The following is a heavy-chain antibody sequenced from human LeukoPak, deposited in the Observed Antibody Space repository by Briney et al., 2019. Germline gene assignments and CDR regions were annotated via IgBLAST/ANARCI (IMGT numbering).Heavy chain of an antibody. Sequence: SVKVSCKASGGTFSSYAISWVRQAPGQGLEWMGGIIPIFGTANYAQKFQGRVTITADKSTSTAYMELSSLRSEDTAVYYCARPSYCSSTSCYEYYYYYIDVWGKGTTVTVSS. D-gene: IGHD2-2*01. CDR1: GGTFSSYA. V-gene: IGHV1-69*06. J-gene: IGHJ6*03. CDR3: ARPSYCSSTSCYEYYYYYIDV. CDR2: IIPIFGTA.